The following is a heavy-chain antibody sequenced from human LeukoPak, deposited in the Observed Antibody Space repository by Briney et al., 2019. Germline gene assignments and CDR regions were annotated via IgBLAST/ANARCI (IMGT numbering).Heavy chain of an antibody. D-gene: IGHD1-26*01. CDR3: AKDPYSGSYFDY. V-gene: IGHV3-23*01. J-gene: IGHJ4*02. CDR2: ISGSGGST. CDR1: GFTFSSYA. Sequence: GGSLRLSCAASGFTFSSYAMNWVHQAPGKGLEWVSAISGSGGSTYYADSVQGRFTISRDNSKNTLYLQMNSLRAEDTAVYYCAKDPYSGSYFDYWGQGTLVTVSS.